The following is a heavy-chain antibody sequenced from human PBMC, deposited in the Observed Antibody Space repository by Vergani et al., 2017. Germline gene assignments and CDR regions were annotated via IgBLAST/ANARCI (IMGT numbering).Heavy chain of an antibody. CDR2: IYPNGNG. V-gene: IGHV4-4*07. Sequence: QVHLQESGPGVVKPSDTLSLTCTVSGGSMGDFYWTWIRQPAGRGLEWIGRIYPNGNGNYNESLRSRLTMSIDTSRSQFSLSLSSVTAADTAVYYCARGNCGVNCPKYNWLAPWGRGILVTVSS. CDR1: GGSMGDFY. J-gene: IGHJ5*02. CDR3: ARGNCGVNCPKYNWLAP. D-gene: IGHD2-21*01.